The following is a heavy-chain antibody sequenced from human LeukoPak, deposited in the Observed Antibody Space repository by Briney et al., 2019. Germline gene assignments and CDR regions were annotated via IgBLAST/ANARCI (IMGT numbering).Heavy chain of an antibody. D-gene: IGHD4-17*01. CDR1: GLSFSSYA. J-gene: IGHJ4*02. Sequence: GSSLRLSCAASGLSFSSYAMHWVRQAPGKGLEWVAVISYDGTEKYYGDSVKGRFTISRDNSKNTLYLQMNSLRAEDTALYYCARDGHGVPLDYWGQGTLVTVSS. V-gene: IGHV3-30-3*01. CDR3: ARDGHGVPLDY. CDR2: ISYDGTEK.